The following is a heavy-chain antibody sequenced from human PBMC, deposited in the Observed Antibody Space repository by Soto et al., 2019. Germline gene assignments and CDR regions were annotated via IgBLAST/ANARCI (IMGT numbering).Heavy chain of an antibody. CDR1: GYNFRDYW. Sequence: GESLKISCKGSGYNFRDYWVGWVRQVPGKGLECMGIIFPDDSDIKYNPSFRGQVTISADKSISTAYLQWSTLKASDTAMYYCARHPSGIAVADPYYYYGMAVWRQGTTVTVSS. CDR2: IFPDDSDI. J-gene: IGHJ6*02. V-gene: IGHV5-51*01. CDR3: ARHPSGIAVADPYYYYGMAV. D-gene: IGHD6-19*01.